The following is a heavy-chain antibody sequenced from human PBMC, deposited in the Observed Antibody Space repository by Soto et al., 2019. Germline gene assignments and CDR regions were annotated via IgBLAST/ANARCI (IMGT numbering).Heavy chain of an antibody. CDR2: IYPGDSDA. D-gene: IGHD2-15*01. Sequence: GESLKISCQGYGYSFTTYWIAWVRQMPGRGLEWMGIIYPGDSDARYSPSFQGQVTMSADKSISTAYLQWSSPKASDSAMYYCVRRVGGRPVLDYWYFDLWGRGTLVTVSS. J-gene: IGHJ2*01. CDR1: GYSFTTYW. V-gene: IGHV5-51*01. CDR3: VRRVGGRPVLDYWYFDL.